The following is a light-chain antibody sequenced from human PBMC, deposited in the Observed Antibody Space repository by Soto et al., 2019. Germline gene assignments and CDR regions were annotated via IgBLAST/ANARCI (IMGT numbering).Light chain of an antibody. Sequence: EIVLTQTPLSLSVTPGQTAYISCKSTQSLLHSDGKTYLYWYLQKAGQPPQRLIYEASNRVSGVPDRFSGSGSGTDFTLKISRVEAEDVGIYYCMQSKQLLITFGQGTRLEI. CDR1: QSLLHSDGKTY. V-gene: IGKV2D-29*01. CDR2: EAS. CDR3: MQSKQLLIT. J-gene: IGKJ5*01.